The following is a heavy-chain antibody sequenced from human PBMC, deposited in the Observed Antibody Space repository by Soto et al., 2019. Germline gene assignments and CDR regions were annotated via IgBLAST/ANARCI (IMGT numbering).Heavy chain of an antibody. CDR1: GGSISSGGYY. CDR2: IYYSGST. D-gene: IGHD5-12*01. CDR3: AIISQEMNIVATTYDY. V-gene: IGHV4-31*02. Sequence: SETLSLTCTVSGGSISSGGYYWSWIRQHPGKGLEWIGYIYYSGSTYYNPSLKSRVTISVDTSKNQFSLKLSSVTAADTAVYYCAIISQEMNIVATTYDYWGQGTLVTVSS. J-gene: IGHJ4*02.